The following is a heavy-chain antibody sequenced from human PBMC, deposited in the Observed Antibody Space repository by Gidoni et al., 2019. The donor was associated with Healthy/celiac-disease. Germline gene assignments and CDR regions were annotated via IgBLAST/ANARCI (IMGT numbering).Heavy chain of an antibody. CDR1: GCSISSYY. Sequence: QVQLQESGPGLVKPSETLSLPCTVSGCSISSYYWSWIRQPPGKGLEWIGVIYYSGSTNYNPSLKSRVTISVDTSKNQFSLKLSSVTAADTAVYYCASTPSDWYFDLWGRGTLVTVSS. CDR3: ASTPSDWYFDL. J-gene: IGHJ2*01. V-gene: IGHV4-59*01. CDR2: IYYSGST.